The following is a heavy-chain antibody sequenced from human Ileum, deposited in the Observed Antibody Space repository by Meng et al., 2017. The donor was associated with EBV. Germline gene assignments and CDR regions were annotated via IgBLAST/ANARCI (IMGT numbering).Heavy chain of an antibody. D-gene: IGHD1-26*01. CDR1: GGAVSSAPSL. Sequence: VQLQESGRGVVKPSETRSLICTVSGGAVSSAPSLWTWIRQPPGKGLEWIGYMSYSGSTNYSPPLESRVTISVDTSKNQFSLKLSSVTAADTAVYYCAGDPHSGSPHWGQGTLVTVSS. J-gene: IGHJ4*02. CDR2: MSYSGST. V-gene: IGHV4-61*01. CDR3: AGDPHSGSPH.